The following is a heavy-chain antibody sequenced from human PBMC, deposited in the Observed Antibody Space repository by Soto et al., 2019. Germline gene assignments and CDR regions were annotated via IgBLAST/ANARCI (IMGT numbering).Heavy chain of an antibody. J-gene: IGHJ6*02. V-gene: IGHV3-30*18. D-gene: IGHD6-19*01. CDR3: VKFREWLGPPTGYYGMDV. CDR1: GFTFSSYG. CDR2: ISYDGSNK. Sequence: PGGSLRLSCAASGFTFSSYGMHWVRQAPGKGLEWVAVISYDGSNKYYADSVKGRFTISRDNSKNTLYLQMNSLRAEDTAVYYCVKFREWLGPPTGYYGMDVRGQGTTVTVSS.